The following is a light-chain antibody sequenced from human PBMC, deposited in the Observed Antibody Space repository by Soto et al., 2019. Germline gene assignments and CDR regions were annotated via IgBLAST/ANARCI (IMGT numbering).Light chain of an antibody. CDR2: DAS. CDR1: QSISRW. CDR3: EQYISYWR. V-gene: IGKV1-5*01. Sequence: TLSASVGDRVTITCRASQSISRWMAWYQHKPGKAPKLLIYDASSLESGVPSRFSGSGSGTEFPLTISSLQTDGFASYSGEQYISYWRFGHVAMVDIK. J-gene: IGKJ2*01.